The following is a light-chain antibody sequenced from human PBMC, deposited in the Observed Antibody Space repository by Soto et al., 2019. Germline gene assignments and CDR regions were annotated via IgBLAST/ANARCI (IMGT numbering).Light chain of an antibody. CDR1: SASIGSNT. Sequence: QSVLTQPPSASGTPGQRVTISCSGSSASIGSNTVTWYQHLPGAAPKLLVYNNNQRPSGVPDRFSGSKSDTSASLAISGLQFEDEAVDYCAAWDDSLSGPVFGGGTQLTVL. V-gene: IGLV1-44*01. J-gene: IGLJ3*02. CDR2: NNN. CDR3: AAWDDSLSGPV.